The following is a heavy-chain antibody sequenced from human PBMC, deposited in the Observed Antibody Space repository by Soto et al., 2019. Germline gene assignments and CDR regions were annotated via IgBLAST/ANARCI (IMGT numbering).Heavy chain of an antibody. CDR3: ARDPSDYYDSSGYSKGPFDY. Sequence: PSQTLSLTCDISGDSVSSTSSIWNWIRQSPSRGLEWLGRTYYRSKWHTDYADSVKGRFTISRDNAKNSLYLQMNSLRAEDTAVYYCARDPSDYYDSSGYSKGPFDYWGQGTLVTVPS. V-gene: IGHV6-1*01. J-gene: IGHJ4*02. D-gene: IGHD3-22*01. CDR1: GDSVSSTSSI. CDR2: TYYRSKWHT.